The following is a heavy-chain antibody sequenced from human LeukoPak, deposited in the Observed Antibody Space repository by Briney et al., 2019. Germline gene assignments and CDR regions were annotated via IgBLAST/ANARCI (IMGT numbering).Heavy chain of an antibody. J-gene: IGHJ4*02. CDR2: INPNSGGT. D-gene: IGHD6-19*01. Sequence: ASVKVSCKASGYTFTVYYMHWVRQAPGQGLEWMGWINPNSGGTNYAQKFQGWVTMTRDTSISTAYMELSRLRSDDTAVYYCARSGYSSGWYYFDYWGQGTLVTVSS. V-gene: IGHV1-2*04. CDR3: ARSGYSSGWYYFDY. CDR1: GYTFTVYY.